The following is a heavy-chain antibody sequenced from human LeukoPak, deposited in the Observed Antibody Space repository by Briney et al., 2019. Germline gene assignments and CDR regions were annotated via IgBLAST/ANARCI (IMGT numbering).Heavy chain of an antibody. J-gene: IGHJ3*01. V-gene: IGHV4-4*07. CDR2: IYASGST. CDR1: GVSISNYS. CDR3: ARRGDV. Sequence: SETLSLTCTVSGVSISNYSWSWIRQPAGKGLEWIGRIYASGSTDYNPSLKSRVTISVDTSKNQFSLRLSSVTAADTAMYYCARRGDVWGQGTMVTVSS.